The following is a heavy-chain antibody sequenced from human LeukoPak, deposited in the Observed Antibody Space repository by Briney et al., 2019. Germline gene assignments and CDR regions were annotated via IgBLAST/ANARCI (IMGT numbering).Heavy chain of an antibody. CDR2: IYHSGTT. V-gene: IGHV4-38-2*01. CDR3: ARVLGGSSPFDY. CDR1: GYPISSGYY. D-gene: IGHD1-26*01. Sequence: PSETLSLTCAVSGYPISSGYYWGWIRQPPGKGLEWIGSIYHSGTTHYNPSLKSRVTISVDTSKNQFSLKLSSVTAADTAIYYCARVLGGSSPFDYWGQGTLVTVSS. J-gene: IGHJ4*02.